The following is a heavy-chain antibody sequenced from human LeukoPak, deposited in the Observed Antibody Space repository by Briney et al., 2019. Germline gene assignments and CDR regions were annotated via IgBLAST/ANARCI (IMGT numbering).Heavy chain of an antibody. Sequence: GESLKISCKASGYYFSDNWIGWVRQMPGKGLEWMGVIWPGGSQTKYSSSFQGQVTISADKSISTAYLQWSSLKASDTAMYYCARHSDTAMVDDYWGQGTLVTVSS. J-gene: IGHJ4*02. CDR2: IWPGGSQT. CDR3: ARHSDTAMVDDY. D-gene: IGHD5-18*01. CDR1: GYYFSDNW. V-gene: IGHV5-51*01.